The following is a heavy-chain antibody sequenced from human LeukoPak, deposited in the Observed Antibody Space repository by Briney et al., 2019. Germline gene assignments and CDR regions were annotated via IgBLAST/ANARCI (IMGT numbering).Heavy chain of an antibody. J-gene: IGHJ6*03. V-gene: IGHV4-4*07. CDR3: ARAPLAQATYYYYYYMDV. CDR1: GYSISSGYY. Sequence: SETLSLTCTVSGYSISSGYYWSWIRQPAGKGLEWIGRIYTSGSTNYNPSLKSRVTMSVDTSKNQFSLKLSSVTAADTAVYYCARAPLAQATYYYYYYMDVWGKGTTVTVSS. CDR2: IYTSGST.